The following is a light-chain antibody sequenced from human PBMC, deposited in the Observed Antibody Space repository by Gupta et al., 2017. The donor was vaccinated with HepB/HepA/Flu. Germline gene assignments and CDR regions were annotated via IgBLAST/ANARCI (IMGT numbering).Light chain of an antibody. V-gene: IGLV1-40*01. CDR1: SSNSGAGYG. J-gene: IGLJ1*01. CDR3: QSYDISLSGYV. CDR2: SNN. Sequence: QSLLPQPPPGSAAPGQRVTISCTGSSSNSGAGYGVHWYQQVPATAPTLLIYSNNKRPSGVAERFSGSKSGTAASLAITGLQAEDEADYYCQSYDISLSGYVFGTGTKVTVL.